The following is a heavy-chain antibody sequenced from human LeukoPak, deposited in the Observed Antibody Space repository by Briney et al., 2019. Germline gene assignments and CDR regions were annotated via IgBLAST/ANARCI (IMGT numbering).Heavy chain of an antibody. D-gene: IGHD2-2*03. Sequence: GESLKISCKGSGYRFTEYWIAWVRQMPGKGLGWMGIIFPRDSDTRYSPSFQGQVTISADKSISTAYLHWSSLKASDTAIYYCARLYPGYCSSTSCYCDPWGQGTLVTVSS. CDR3: ARLYPGYCSSTSCYCDP. CDR1: GYRFTEYW. J-gene: IGHJ5*02. V-gene: IGHV5-51*01. CDR2: IFPRDSDT.